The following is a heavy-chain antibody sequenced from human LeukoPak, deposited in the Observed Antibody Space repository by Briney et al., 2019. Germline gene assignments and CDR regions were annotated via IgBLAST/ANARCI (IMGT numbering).Heavy chain of an antibody. CDR3: ARDGYSGSDLSS. V-gene: IGHV4-59*01. CDR1: GGSITSYY. D-gene: IGHD5-12*01. Sequence: PSETLSLTCTVSGGSITSYYWSWIRQPPGKGLEWIGYIYYSGSTKYSPSLKSRVTLSVDTSKNQFSLSLSSVTAADTAVYYCARDGYSGSDLSSWGQGTLVTVSS. CDR2: IYYSGST. J-gene: IGHJ5*02.